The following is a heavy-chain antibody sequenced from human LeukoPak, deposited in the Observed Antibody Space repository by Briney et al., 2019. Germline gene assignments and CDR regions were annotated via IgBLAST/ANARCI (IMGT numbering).Heavy chain of an antibody. D-gene: IGHD3-10*01. CDR3: ARVSHNDNSPKRRTGRYYYYGMDV. J-gene: IGHJ6*02. CDR2: ISSSSSTI. CDR1: GFTFSSYS. Sequence: GGSLRLSCAASGFTFSSYSMNWVRQAPGKGLEWVSYISSSSSTIYYADSVKGRFTISRDNAKNSLYLQMNSLRAEDTAVYYCARVSHNDNSPKRRTGRYYYYGMDVWGQGTTVTVSS. V-gene: IGHV3-48*01.